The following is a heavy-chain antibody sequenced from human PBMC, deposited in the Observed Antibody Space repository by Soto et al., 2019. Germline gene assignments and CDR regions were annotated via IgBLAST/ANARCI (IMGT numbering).Heavy chain of an antibody. CDR2: IYHSGST. V-gene: IGHV4-30-2*01. Sequence: PXETLSLTCAVAGGSISSGGSSWSWIRQPPGKGLEWIGYIYHSGSTYYNPSLKSRVTISVDRSKNQFSLKLSSVTAADTAVYYCASYSGAATFDYWGQGTLVTVSS. J-gene: IGHJ4*02. CDR1: GGSISSGGSS. CDR3: ASYSGAATFDY. D-gene: IGHD2-15*01.